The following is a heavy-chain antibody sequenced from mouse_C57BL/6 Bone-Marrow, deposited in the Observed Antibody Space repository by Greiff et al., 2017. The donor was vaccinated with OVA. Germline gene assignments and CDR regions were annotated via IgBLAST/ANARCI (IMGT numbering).Heavy chain of an antibody. CDR3: ARAYDAWFAY. V-gene: IGHV5-17*01. J-gene: IGHJ3*01. D-gene: IGHD2-14*01. CDR2: ISSGSSTI. Sequence: EVKVVESGGGLVKPGGSLKLSCAASGFTFSDYGMHWVRQAPEKGLEWVAYISSGSSTIYYADTVKGRFTISRDNAKNTLFLQMTSLRSEDTAMYYCARAYDAWFAYWGQGTLVTVSA. CDR1: GFTFSDYG.